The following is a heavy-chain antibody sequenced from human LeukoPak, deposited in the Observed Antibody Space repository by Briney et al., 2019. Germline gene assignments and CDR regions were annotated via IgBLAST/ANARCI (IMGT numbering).Heavy chain of an antibody. CDR1: GYSFTSYW. Sequence: GESLKISCKGSGYSFTSYWIGWVRQMPGKGLEWMGIIYPGDSDTRYSPSFQGQVTISADKSISTAYLQWSSLKASDTAMYYCARRTQYYDSSGYYYESYNWFDPWGQGTLVTVSS. CDR3: ARRTQYYDSSGYYYESYNWFDP. J-gene: IGHJ5*02. V-gene: IGHV5-51*01. D-gene: IGHD3-22*01. CDR2: IYPGDSDT.